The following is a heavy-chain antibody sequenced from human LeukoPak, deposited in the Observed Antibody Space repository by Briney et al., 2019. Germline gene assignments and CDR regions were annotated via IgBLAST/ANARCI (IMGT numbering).Heavy chain of an antibody. CDR2: INPNSGGT. CDR1: GYTFTGYY. D-gene: IGHD3-22*01. Sequence: VASVTVSCEASGYTFTGYYVHWVRRAPGQGLEWMGWINPNSGGTNYAQKFQGRVTMTRDTSISTAYMELSRLRSDDTAVYYCARDSSEFHYYDSSGSFDYWGQGTLVTVSS. J-gene: IGHJ4*02. CDR3: ARDSSEFHYYDSSGSFDY. V-gene: IGHV1-2*02.